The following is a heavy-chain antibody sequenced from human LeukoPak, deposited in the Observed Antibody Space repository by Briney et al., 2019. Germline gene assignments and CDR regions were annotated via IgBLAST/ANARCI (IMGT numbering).Heavy chain of an antibody. CDR2: IHYSGTT. D-gene: IGHD2-2*01. J-gene: IGHJ5*02. Sequence: SQTPSLTCTVSGGSISSGGYYWSWIRQHPGKGLEWIGYIHYSGTTYYNPSLKSRVTISIDTSKNQFSLKLNSVTAADTAVYYCARAFGDCSSTSCSSVGWFDPWGQGTLVTVSS. CDR1: GGSISSGGYY. CDR3: ARAFGDCSSTSCSSVGWFDP. V-gene: IGHV4-31*03.